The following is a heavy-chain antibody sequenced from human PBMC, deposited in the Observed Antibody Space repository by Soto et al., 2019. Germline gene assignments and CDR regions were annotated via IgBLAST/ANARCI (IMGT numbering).Heavy chain of an antibody. CDR1: GFTFSSYS. Sequence: EVQLVESGGGLVQPGGSLRLSCAASGFTFSSYSMNWVRQAPGKGLEWVSYISSSSSTIYYADSVKGRFTISRDNAKNSLYLQMNSLRDEDTAVYYCARDRVVVVVAPDRGFYYGMDVWGQGTTVTVSS. CDR3: ARDRVVVVVAPDRGFYYGMDV. J-gene: IGHJ6*02. CDR2: ISSSSSTI. V-gene: IGHV3-48*02. D-gene: IGHD2-15*01.